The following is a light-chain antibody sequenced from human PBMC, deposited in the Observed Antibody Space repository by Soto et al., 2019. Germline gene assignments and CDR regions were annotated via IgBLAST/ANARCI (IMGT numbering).Light chain of an antibody. CDR3: SSYTSSSTRVV. Sequence: QSALTQPASVSGSPGPSITLSCTGTSSDVGGYNYVSWYQQHPGKAPKLMIYDVSNRPSGVSNRFSGSKSGNTASLTIYGLQAEDEADYYCSSYTSSSTRVVVGGGTKLTVL. CDR1: SSDVGGYNY. V-gene: IGLV2-14*01. J-gene: IGLJ2*01. CDR2: DVS.